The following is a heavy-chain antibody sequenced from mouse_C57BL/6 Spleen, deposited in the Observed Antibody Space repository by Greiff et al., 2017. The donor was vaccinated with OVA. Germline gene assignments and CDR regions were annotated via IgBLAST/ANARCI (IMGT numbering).Heavy chain of an antibody. Sequence: QVQLQQPGAELVRPGSSVKLSCKASGYTFTSYWMDWVKQRPGQGLEWIGNIYPSDSETHYNQKFKDKATLTVDKSSSTAYMQLSSLTSEDSAVYYWARGDYYDGPTEGFDYWGQGTTLTVSS. J-gene: IGHJ2*01. V-gene: IGHV1-61*01. D-gene: IGHD1-1*01. CDR3: ARGDYYDGPTEGFDY. CDR1: GYTFTSYW. CDR2: IYPSDSET.